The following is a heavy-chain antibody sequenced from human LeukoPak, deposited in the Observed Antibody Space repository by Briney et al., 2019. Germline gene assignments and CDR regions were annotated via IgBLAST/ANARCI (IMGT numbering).Heavy chain of an antibody. J-gene: IGHJ4*02. CDR2: ISDSGGST. D-gene: IGHD4-17*01. CDR3: ALPLRDGDFYFDY. V-gene: IGHV3-23*01. CDR1: GFMFSNYG. Sequence: PGGSLRLSCAASGFMFSNYGMSWVRQAPGKGLEWVSTISDSGGSTNYADSVKGRFTISRDNSKNTVYLQMNSLRAEDTAVYYCALPLRDGDFYFDYWGQGALVTVSS.